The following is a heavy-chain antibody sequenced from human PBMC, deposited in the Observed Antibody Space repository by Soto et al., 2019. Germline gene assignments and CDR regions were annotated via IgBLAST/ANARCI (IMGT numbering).Heavy chain of an antibody. CDR2: INPNSGGT. CDR1: GYTFTGYY. D-gene: IGHD2-2*01. Sequence: ASVKVSCKASGYTFTGYYMHWVRQAPGQGLEWMGWINPNSGGTNYAQKFQGWVTMTRDTSISTAYMELSRLRSDDTAVYYCARDIASDIVVVPAPGWFDPWGQGTLVTVSS. CDR3: ARDIASDIVVVPAPGWFDP. J-gene: IGHJ5*02. V-gene: IGHV1-2*04.